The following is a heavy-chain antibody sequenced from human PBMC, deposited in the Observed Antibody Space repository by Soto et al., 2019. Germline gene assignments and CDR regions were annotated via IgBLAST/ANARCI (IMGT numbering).Heavy chain of an antibody. CDR1: GGTFSSYA. V-gene: IGHV1-69*13. J-gene: IGHJ5*02. Sequence: GASVKVSCKASGGTFSSYAISWVRQAPGQGLEWMGGIIPIFGTANYAQKFQGRVTITADESTSTAYMELSSLRSEDTAVYYCLRGGYGSCLREGFDPWGQGTLVTVSS. D-gene: IGHD3-10*01. CDR3: LRGGYGSCLREGFDP. CDR2: IIPIFGTA.